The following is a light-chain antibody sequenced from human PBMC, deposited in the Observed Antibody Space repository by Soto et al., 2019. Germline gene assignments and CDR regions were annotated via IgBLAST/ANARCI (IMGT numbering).Light chain of an antibody. CDR2: AAS. CDR3: QQCFSLPPT. Sequence: DIQLTQSPSFLSASLGDRVTITCRASHGISNYLAWYQQIPGKAPKLLIYAASNLQRGVPSRFSGSGSGTEFTLTISNLQPEDFAVYYCQQCFSLPPTFGHGTKVDI. J-gene: IGKJ1*01. V-gene: IGKV1-9*01. CDR1: HGISNY.